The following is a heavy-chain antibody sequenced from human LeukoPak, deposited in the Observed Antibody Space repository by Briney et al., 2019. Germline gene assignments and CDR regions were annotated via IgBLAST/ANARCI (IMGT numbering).Heavy chain of an antibody. CDR3: GRDGQGTISLDY. V-gene: IGHV3-74*01. CDR1: GFTASGYW. J-gene: IGHJ4*02. CDR2: ITEDGSGK. D-gene: IGHD2/OR15-2a*01. Sequence: PGGSLRLSCAASGFTASGYWMHWVRQHPARGLMWLSYITEDGSGKSYEDSVRGRFTISRDNAKNTVHLQMNSMRVGDTAVYYCGRDGQGTISLDYWGQGTPVTVSS.